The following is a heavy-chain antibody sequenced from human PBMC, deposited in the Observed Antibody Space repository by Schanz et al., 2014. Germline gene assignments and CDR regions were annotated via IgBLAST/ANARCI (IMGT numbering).Heavy chain of an antibody. Sequence: QVQLQESGPGLVKPSQTLSLTCAVSGGSISSGGYTWSWIRQPPGKGLEWIGYIYYSGSTYYNPSLKSGVTISVDTSKNHFPLMLGSVTAADTAVYYCARAAGPVDYWGQGTLVTVSS. V-gene: IGHV4-30-4*07. J-gene: IGHJ4*02. D-gene: IGHD6-13*01. CDR2: IYYSGST. CDR3: ARAAGPVDY. CDR1: GGSISSGGYT.